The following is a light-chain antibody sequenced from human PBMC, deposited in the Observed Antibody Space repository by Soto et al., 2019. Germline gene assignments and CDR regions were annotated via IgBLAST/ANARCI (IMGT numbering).Light chain of an antibody. J-gene: IGLJ1*01. CDR1: SSNIGAGYD. CDR2: GNS. Sequence: QSVLTQPPSVSGAPGQRVTISCTGSSSNIGAGYDVHWYQQLPGTAPKLLIYGNSNRPSGVPDRFSGSKSGTSASLAITGLQAEDEADYYCQSYDSSWGEVFRTGTKVTVL. CDR3: QSYDSSWGEV. V-gene: IGLV1-40*01.